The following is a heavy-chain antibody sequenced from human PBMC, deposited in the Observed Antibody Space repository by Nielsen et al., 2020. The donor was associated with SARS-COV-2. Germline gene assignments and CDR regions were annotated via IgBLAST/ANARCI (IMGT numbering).Heavy chain of an antibody. CDR3: AKVAAAGNY. CDR2: ITGTSSHI. CDR1: GFAFSSYT. Sequence: GSLKISCAASGFAFSSYTMSWVRQAPGKGLEWVSFITGTSSHISYGDSVRGRFTISRDNAKNSVHLQMNSLRAEDTALYYCAKVAAAGNYWGQGTLVTVSS. D-gene: IGHD6-13*01. V-gene: IGHV3-21*04. J-gene: IGHJ4*02.